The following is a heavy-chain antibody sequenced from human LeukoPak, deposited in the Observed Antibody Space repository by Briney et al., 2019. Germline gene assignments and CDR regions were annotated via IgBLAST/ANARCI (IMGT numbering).Heavy chain of an antibody. J-gene: IGHJ4*02. V-gene: IGHV3-23*01. D-gene: IGHD3-10*01. CDR1: GFTFSSYA. CDR3: AKDQGSAKVYYFDY. Sequence: GGSLRLSCAASGFTFSSYAMTWVRQAPGQGLEWVSVISYSGGNTYYADSVKGRFTISRDNSKNTLYLQMNSLRAEDTAVYYCAKDQGSAKVYYFDYWGQGTQVTVSS. CDR2: ISYSGGNT.